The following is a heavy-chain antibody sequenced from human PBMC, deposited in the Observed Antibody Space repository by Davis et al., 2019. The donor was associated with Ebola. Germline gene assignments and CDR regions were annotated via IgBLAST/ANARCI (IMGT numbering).Heavy chain of an antibody. D-gene: IGHD1-1*01. CDR3: ARGRTTYYYYMDV. CDR2: INHSGTT. CDR1: GGSFSGYF. Sequence: PSETLSLTCAVYGGSFSGYFWSWIRQPPGKGLEWFGEINHSGTTNYNPSLKSRVTISLDTSKNQFSLKLSSVTAADTAVYYCARGRTTYYYYMDVWGKGTTVTVSS. V-gene: IGHV4-34*01. J-gene: IGHJ6*03.